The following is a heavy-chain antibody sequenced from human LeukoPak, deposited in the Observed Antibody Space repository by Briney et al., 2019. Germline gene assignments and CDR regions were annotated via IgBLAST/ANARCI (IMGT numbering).Heavy chain of an antibody. CDR1: GYTFTSYA. CDR3: ASVRLRDGYNPELYYFDY. J-gene: IGHJ4*02. Sequence: GASVKVSCKASGYTFTSYAMHWVRQAPGQRLEWMGWSNAGNGNTKYSQEFQGRVTITRDTSASTAYMELSSLRSEDTAVYYCASVRLRDGYNPELYYFDYWGQGTLVTVSS. D-gene: IGHD5-24*01. CDR2: SNAGNGNT. V-gene: IGHV1-3*02.